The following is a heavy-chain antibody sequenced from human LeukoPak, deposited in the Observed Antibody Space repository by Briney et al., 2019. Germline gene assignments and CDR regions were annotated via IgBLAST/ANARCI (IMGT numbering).Heavy chain of an antibody. CDR1: GFTFSSYW. J-gene: IGHJ4*02. CDR3: ARGRFIYDSTGYSSFYY. D-gene: IGHD3-22*01. V-gene: IGHV3-7*01. CDR2: IKEDGGEG. Sequence: GGSLRLSCAASGFTFSSYWMTWVRQAPGKGLEWVANIKEDGGEGYYVDSVKGRFTVSRDNAKNSVYLQMNSLRAGDTAVYYCARGRFIYDSTGYSSFYYWGQGTLVTISS.